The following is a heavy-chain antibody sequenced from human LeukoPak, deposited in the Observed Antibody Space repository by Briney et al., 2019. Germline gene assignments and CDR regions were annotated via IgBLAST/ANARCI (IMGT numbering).Heavy chain of an antibody. CDR2: IYYSGST. V-gene: IGHV4-59*12. Sequence: SETLSLTCSVSGGFNTHYYWSWIRQPPGKGLEWIGYIYYSGSTNYNPSLKSRVTISVDTSKNQFSLKLSSVTAADTAVYYCARDLGLSGFTAGYAFDIWGQGTMVTVSS. CDR3: ARDLGLSGFTAGYAFDI. CDR1: GGFNTHYY. D-gene: IGHD3-16*01. J-gene: IGHJ3*02.